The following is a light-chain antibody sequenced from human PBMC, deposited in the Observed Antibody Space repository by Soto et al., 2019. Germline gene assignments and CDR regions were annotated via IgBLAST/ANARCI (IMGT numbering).Light chain of an antibody. CDR2: EVS. Sequence: QSALTQPASVSGSLGPSITISCTGTSSGVGGYNYVSWYQQHPVKAPKLMIYEVSNRPSGVSNRFSGSKSGNTASLTISGRQAEDEADYYCSSYTSSSTLVFGTGTKLTVL. J-gene: IGLJ1*01. CDR3: SSYTSSSTLV. V-gene: IGLV2-14*01. CDR1: SSGVGGYNY.